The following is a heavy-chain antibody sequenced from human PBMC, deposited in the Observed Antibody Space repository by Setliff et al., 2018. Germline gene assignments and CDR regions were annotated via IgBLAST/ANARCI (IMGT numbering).Heavy chain of an antibody. CDR2: IISGDDT. CDR3: AGQGPIFGSGLIPGFDQ. Sequence: GGSLRLSCTASGFTFRSYHMSWVRQAPGKGLEWVSSIISGDDTRYPDSVQGRFTISRDNSKNTLYLQMNSLRAEDTAMYYCAGQGPIFGSGLIPGFDQWGQGTMVTVSS. J-gene: IGHJ4*02. D-gene: IGHD3-3*01. CDR1: GFTFRSYH. V-gene: IGHV3-23*01.